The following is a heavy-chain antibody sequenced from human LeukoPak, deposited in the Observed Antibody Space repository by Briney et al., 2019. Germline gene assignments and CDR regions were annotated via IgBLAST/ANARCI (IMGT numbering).Heavy chain of an antibody. D-gene: IGHD6-19*01. CDR2: INPIFGTA. J-gene: IGHJ4*02. CDR3: ARDRDGYSSGWYLDY. Sequence: SVKVSCKASGGTFSSYAISWVRQAPGQGLEWMGGINPIFGTANYAQKFQGRVTITADNSTSTAYMELSSLRSEDTAVYYCARDRDGYSSGWYLDYWGQGTLVTVSS. CDR1: GGTFSSYA. V-gene: IGHV1-69*06.